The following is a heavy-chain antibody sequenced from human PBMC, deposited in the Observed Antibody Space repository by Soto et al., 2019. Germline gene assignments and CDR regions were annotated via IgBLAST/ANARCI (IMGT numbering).Heavy chain of an antibody. CDR3: ASTFYGSGTYYNCDPPLY. D-gene: IGHD3-10*01. J-gene: IGHJ4*01. V-gene: IGHV3-66*01. CDR2: IYSGGSA. CDR1: GFTVNNNY. Sequence: GGSLRLSCAASGFTVNNNYMSWVRQAPGKGLEWVSTIYSGGSAYYADSLKGRFTISRDTSKNTLYLQMNNLRAEDTAVYYCASTFYGSGTYYNCDPPLYWGPGTLVTVSA.